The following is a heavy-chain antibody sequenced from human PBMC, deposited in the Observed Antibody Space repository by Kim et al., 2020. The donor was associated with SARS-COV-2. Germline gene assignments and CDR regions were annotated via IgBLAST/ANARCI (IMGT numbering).Heavy chain of an antibody. D-gene: IGHD2-2*01. J-gene: IGHJ6*02. Sequence: SVKVSCKSYGGTFTNFPISWVRQAPGEGLEWMGGIIPMFRTPTYAQKFQGRITIAADESTSTVHMELSSLRSEDTALYYCARGVVVPGARGYFGMDAWGQGTTVIVS. CDR2: IIPMFRTP. V-gene: IGHV1-69*13. CDR3: ARGVVVPGARGYFGMDA. CDR1: GGTFTNFP.